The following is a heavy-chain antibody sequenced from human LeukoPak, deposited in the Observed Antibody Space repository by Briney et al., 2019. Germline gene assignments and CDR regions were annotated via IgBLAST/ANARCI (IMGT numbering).Heavy chain of an antibody. D-gene: IGHD1-7*01. CDR3: ARDNYAGANWLDP. J-gene: IGHJ5*02. Sequence: SVKVSCKASGGTFSSYAISWVRQAPGQGLEWMGGIIPIFGTANYAQKFQGRVTITTDESTSTAYMELSSLRSEDTAVYYCARDNYAGANWLDPWGQGTLVTVSS. V-gene: IGHV1-69*05. CDR2: IIPIFGTA. CDR1: GGTFSSYA.